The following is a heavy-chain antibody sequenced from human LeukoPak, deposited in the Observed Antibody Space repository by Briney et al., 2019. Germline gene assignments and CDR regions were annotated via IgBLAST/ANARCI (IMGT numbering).Heavy chain of an antibody. CDR1: GGSISSSHYY. CDR2: IYYSGST. V-gene: IGHV4-39*07. Sequence: SETLSLTCTVSGGSISSSHYYWGWIRQPPGKGLEWIGSIYYSGSTYYSPSLKSRVTISVDTSKNQFSLKLSSVTAADTAVYYCARGRDYYDILTGYLTFDYWGQGTLVTVSS. J-gene: IGHJ4*02. D-gene: IGHD3-9*01. CDR3: ARGRDYYDILTGYLTFDY.